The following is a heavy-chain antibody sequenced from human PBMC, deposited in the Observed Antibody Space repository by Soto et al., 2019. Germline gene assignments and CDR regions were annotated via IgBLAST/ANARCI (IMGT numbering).Heavy chain of an antibody. CDR3: ARDQGGPFDY. CDR2: IYYSGST. CDR1: GSSFSTYY. D-gene: IGHD2-15*01. J-gene: IGHJ4*02. V-gene: IGHV4-59*01. Sequence: SETLSLTCTVSGSSFSTYYWSWIRQPPGKGLEWIGYIYYSGSTNSNPSLKSRVTLSVDTSKNQFSLKLSSVTAADTAVYYCARDQGGPFDYWGQGTLVTVSS.